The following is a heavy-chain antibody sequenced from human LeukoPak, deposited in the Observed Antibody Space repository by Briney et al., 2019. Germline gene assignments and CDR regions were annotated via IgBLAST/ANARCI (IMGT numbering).Heavy chain of an antibody. CDR3: ARGEDEEQQLSPFDY. D-gene: IGHD6-13*01. Sequence: SVKVSCKASGGTFSSYAISWVRQAPGQGLEWMGGIIPIFGTANYAQKFQGRVTITADESTSTAYVELSSLRSEDTAVYYCARGEDEEQQLSPFDYWGQGTLVTVSS. J-gene: IGHJ4*02. V-gene: IGHV1-69*13. CDR2: IIPIFGTA. CDR1: GGTFSSYA.